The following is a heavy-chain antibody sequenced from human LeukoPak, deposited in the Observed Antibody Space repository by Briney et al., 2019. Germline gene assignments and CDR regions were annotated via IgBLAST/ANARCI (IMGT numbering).Heavy chain of an antibody. CDR1: GFTLSKYW. V-gene: IGHV3-74*01. Sequence: GGSLRLSCGDSGFTLSKYWMHWVRQVPGKGLTWVSRINRDGSRIDHAGSVKGRFTISRDNAKNTLYLQMNSLRPEDTAVYYCLRDFVGPEGLWGQGTLVTVSS. D-gene: IGHD1-26*01. CDR2: INRDGSRI. CDR3: LRDFVGPEGL. J-gene: IGHJ4*02.